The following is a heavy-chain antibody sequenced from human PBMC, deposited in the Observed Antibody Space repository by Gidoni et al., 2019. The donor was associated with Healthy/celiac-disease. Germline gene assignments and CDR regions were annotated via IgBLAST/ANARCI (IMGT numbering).Heavy chain of an antibody. V-gene: IGHV3-66*02. D-gene: IGHD6-19*01. Sequence: EVQLVESGGGLVQPGGSLRLSCAASGFTVSSNYMSWGRQAPGKGLEWVSVIYSGGSTYYADSVKGRFTISRDNSKNTLYLQMNSLRAEDTAVYYCARDHSSGEYYFDYWGQGTLVTVSS. CDR1: GFTVSSNY. CDR3: ARDHSSGEYYFDY. CDR2: IYSGGST. J-gene: IGHJ4*02.